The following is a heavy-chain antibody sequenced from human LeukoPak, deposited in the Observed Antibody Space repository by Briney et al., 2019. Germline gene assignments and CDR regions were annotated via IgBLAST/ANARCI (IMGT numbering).Heavy chain of an antibody. D-gene: IGHD3-10*01. CDR1: GFTFSSYW. CDR3: ARGIAWFGELSPYFDY. CDR2: IKQDGSEK. Sequence: GGSLRLSCEASGFTFSSYWMSWVRQAPGKGLEWVANIKQDGSEKYYVDSVKGRFTISRDNAKNSLYLQMNSLRAEDTAVYYCARGIAWFGELSPYFDYWGQGTLVTVSS. V-gene: IGHV3-7*03. J-gene: IGHJ4*02.